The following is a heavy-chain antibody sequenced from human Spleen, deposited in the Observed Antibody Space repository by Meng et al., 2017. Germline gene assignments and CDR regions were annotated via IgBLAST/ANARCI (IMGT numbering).Heavy chain of an antibody. CDR3: ARDAGDL. Sequence: QVQLQQWGAGLLKPSETLSLTCAVYGGSFSGYYWSWIRQPPGKGLEWIGEINHSGSTNYKPSLKSRVTISVDTSEKQFSLKLSSVTAADTAVYYCARDAGDLWGQGTLVTVS. CDR2: INHSGST. V-gene: IGHV4-34*01. J-gene: IGHJ5*02. CDR1: GGSFSGYY.